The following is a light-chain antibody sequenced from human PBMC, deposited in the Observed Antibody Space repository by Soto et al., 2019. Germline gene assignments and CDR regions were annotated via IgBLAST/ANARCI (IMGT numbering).Light chain of an antibody. V-gene: IGKV3-15*01. CDR1: QSVSITY. CDR3: QQYDNWPPFT. CDR2: GAS. J-gene: IGKJ3*01. Sequence: EILLTQSPVTLSLSPGERATRSCRGSQSVSITYLSWYQQKPGQAPRLLIYGASTRATVIPARFSGSGSGTEFTLTISTLQSEDFAVYYCQQYDNWPPFTFGPGTKVDI.